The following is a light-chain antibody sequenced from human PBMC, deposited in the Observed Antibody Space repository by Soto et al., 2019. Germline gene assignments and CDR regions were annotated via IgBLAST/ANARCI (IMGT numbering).Light chain of an antibody. CDR1: QDMKSY. V-gene: IGKV1-9*01. Sequence: SVVSADAKDSSTRSSRASQDMKSYLAWYQQKPGKAPKLLIYPASTLQSGVPSRFSVSGSGTEMTLTCGILQPEDPVSYHCKDAAELPITFAEGTRLAIK. J-gene: IGKJ5*01. CDR3: KDAAELPIT. CDR2: PAS.